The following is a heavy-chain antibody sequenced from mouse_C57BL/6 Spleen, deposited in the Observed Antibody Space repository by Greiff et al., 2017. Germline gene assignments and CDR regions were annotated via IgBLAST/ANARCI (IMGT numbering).Heavy chain of an antibody. CDR3: ASDDYEAY. J-gene: IGHJ3*01. CDR1: GYSITSGYY. Sequence: EVKLVESGPGLVKPSQSLSLTCSVTGYSITSGYYWNWIRQFPGNKLEWMGYISYDGSNNYNPSLKNRISITRDTSKNQFFLKLNSVTTEDTATYYCASDDYEAYWGQGTMVTVSA. CDR2: ISYDGSN. D-gene: IGHD2-4*01. V-gene: IGHV3-6*01.